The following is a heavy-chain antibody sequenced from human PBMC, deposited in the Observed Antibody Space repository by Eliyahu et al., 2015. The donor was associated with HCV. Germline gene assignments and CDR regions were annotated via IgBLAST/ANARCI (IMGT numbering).Heavy chain of an antibody. J-gene: IGHJ4*02. D-gene: IGHD3-9*01. Sequence: KQDGGEKYYVDSVKGRFTISRDNAKNSLYLQMNSLRAEDTAVYCCARGLRFFDWPNLPRGPAVDYWGQGALVTVSS. V-gene: IGHV3-7*03. CDR3: ARGLRFFDWPNLPRGPAVDY. CDR2: KQDGGEK.